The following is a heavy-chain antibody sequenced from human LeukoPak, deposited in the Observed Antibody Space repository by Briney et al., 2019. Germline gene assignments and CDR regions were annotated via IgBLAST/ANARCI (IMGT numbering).Heavy chain of an antibody. D-gene: IGHD6-13*01. CDR2: IHYSGST. Sequence: PSETLSLTCTVSGDSVSSGSYYWSWIRQPPGKGLEWIGYIHYSGSTNYNPSLKSRVTISVDTSKNQFSLKLSSVTAADTAVYYCARAGQAAGAYVFDYWGQGTLVTVSS. CDR1: GDSVSSGSYY. J-gene: IGHJ4*02. V-gene: IGHV4-61*01. CDR3: ARAGQAAGAYVFDY.